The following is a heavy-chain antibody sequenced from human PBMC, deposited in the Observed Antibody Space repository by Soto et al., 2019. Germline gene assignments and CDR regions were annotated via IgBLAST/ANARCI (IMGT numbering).Heavy chain of an antibody. V-gene: IGHV3-30-3*01. Sequence: QVQLEESGGGVVQPGRSLRLSCVASGFRFSKYAMHWVRQAPGKGPEWVALISYDGIKTEYADSVKGRVTISRDNSKDTLFLQMNSMRPEDTAVYYCARRLVATISYYGMDVWGQGTTVTVSS. CDR2: ISYDGIKT. D-gene: IGHD5-12*01. J-gene: IGHJ6*02. CDR3: ARRLVATISYYGMDV. CDR1: GFRFSKYA.